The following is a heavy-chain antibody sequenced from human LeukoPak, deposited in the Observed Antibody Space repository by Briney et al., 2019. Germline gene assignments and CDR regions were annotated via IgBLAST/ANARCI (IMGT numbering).Heavy chain of an antibody. CDR2: IYYSGST. CDR1: GGSISSGDYY. CDR3: AVVPSAIYGPAYFDY. Sequence: SQTLSLTCTVSGGSISSGDYYWSWIRQPPGKGLEWIGYIYYSGSTYYNPSLKSRVTISVDTSKNQFYLKLSSVTAADTAVYYCAVVPSAIYGPAYFDYWGQGTLVTVSS. J-gene: IGHJ4*02. V-gene: IGHV4-30-4*08. D-gene: IGHD2-2*02.